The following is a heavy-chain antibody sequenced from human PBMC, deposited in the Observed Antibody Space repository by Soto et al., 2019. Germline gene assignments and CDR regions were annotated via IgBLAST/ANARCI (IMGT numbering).Heavy chain of an antibody. CDR1: GYTLTELS. J-gene: IGHJ6*02. CDR3: ARGVYSYGSFYYYGMDV. CDR2: FDPEDGET. Sequence: ASVKVSCKVSGYTLTELSMHWVRQAPGKGLEWMGGFDPEDGETIYAQKFQGRVTMTEDTSTDTAYMELSSLRSEDTAVYYCARGVYSYGSFYYYGMDVWGQGTTVTVSS. D-gene: IGHD5-18*01. V-gene: IGHV1-24*01.